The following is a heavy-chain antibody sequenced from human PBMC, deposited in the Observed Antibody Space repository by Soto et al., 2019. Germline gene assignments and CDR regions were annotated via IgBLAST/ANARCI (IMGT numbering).Heavy chain of an antibody. D-gene: IGHD6-6*01. CDR2: IYYSGST. J-gene: IGHJ6*02. V-gene: IGHV4-61*01. Sequence: SSETLSLTCTVSGGSVSSGSYYWSWIRQPPGKGLEWIGYIYYSGSTNYNPSLKSRVTISVDTSKNQFSLKLSSVTAADTAVYYCARDSSSPDYYYYYGMDVWGQGTTVTSP. CDR3: ARDSSSPDYYYYYGMDV. CDR1: GGSVSSGSYY.